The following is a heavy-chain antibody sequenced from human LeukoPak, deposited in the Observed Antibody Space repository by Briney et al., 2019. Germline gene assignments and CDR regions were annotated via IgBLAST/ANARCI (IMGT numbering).Heavy chain of an antibody. D-gene: IGHD3-3*01. Sequence: PGRSLRLSCAASGFTFSSYGMHWVRQAPGKGLEWVAVISYDGSNKYYADSVKGRFTISRDNSKNTLYLQMNSLRAEDTAVYYCAKEYLERLFIYYGMDVWGQGTTVTVSS. CDR2: ISYDGSNK. J-gene: IGHJ6*02. V-gene: IGHV3-30*18. CDR1: GFTFSSYG. CDR3: AKEYLERLFIYYGMDV.